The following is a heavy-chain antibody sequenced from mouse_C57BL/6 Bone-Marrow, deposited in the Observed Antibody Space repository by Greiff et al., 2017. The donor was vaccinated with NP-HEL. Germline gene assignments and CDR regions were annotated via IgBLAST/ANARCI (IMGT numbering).Heavy chain of an antibody. CDR2: IDPENGDT. CDR1: GFNIKDDY. V-gene: IGHV14-4*01. CDR3: TLIYYGNYVLY. D-gene: IGHD2-1*01. J-gene: IGHJ2*01. Sequence: EVQLQQSGAELVRPGASVKLSCTASGFNIKDDYMHWVKQRPEQGLEWIGWIDPENGDTEYASKFQGKATITAATSSNTAYLQLSSLTSEDTAVYYCTLIYYGNYVLYWGQGTTLTVSS.